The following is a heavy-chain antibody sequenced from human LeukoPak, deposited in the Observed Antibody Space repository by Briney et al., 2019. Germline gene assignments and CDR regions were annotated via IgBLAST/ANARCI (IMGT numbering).Heavy chain of an antibody. CDR1: GFTFSSYW. D-gene: IGHD3-10*01. V-gene: IGHV3-74*01. J-gene: IGHJ6*02. CDR2: INSDGSST. Sequence: GGSLRLSCAASGFTFSSYWMHWVRQAPGKGLVWVSRINSDGSSTSYADSVKGRFTISRDNAKNTLYLQMNSLRAEDTAVYYCAREGSLTGYYYYYGMDVWGQGTTVTVSS. CDR3: AREGSLTGYYYYYGMDV.